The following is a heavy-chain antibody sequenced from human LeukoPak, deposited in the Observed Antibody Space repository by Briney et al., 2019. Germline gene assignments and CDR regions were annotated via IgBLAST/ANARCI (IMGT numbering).Heavy chain of an antibody. CDR3: AKDRWTEVDAFDI. V-gene: IGHV3-23*01. CDR2: ISSTDAGT. D-gene: IGHD1-1*01. Sequence: PGGSLRLSCAASGFSLSSYAMSWVRQAPGKGLEWVSAISSTDAGTYHADSVRGRFTISRDSSKNTLYLQMNSLRAEDAAVYYCAKDRWTEVDAFDIWGQGTMVTVSS. J-gene: IGHJ3*02. CDR1: GFSLSSYA.